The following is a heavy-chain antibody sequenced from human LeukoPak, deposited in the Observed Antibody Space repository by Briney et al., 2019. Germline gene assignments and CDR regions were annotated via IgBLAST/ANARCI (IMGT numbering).Heavy chain of an antibody. CDR3: ASRAAAGLFDY. CDR2: VYYSGST. D-gene: IGHD6-13*01. V-gene: IGHV4-61*08. Sequence: SETLSLTCTVSGGSISSGGYYWSWIRQPPGKGLEWIGFVYYSGSTNYNPSLKSRVTISVDTSKNQFSLKLSSVTAADAAVYYCASRAAAGLFDYWGQGTLVTVSS. J-gene: IGHJ4*02. CDR1: GGSISSGGYY.